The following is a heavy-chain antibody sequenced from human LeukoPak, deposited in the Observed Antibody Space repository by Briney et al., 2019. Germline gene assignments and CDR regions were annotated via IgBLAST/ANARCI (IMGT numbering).Heavy chain of an antibody. V-gene: IGHV3-74*01. D-gene: IGHD3-10*01. Sequence: PGGSLRLSCVGSGFTFSNYYMYWVRQAPGKGQVWVSRIKNAGDDPIYADSVKGRFTISRDNAKNTVYLQMNSLRAEDTAVYYCARGGYGHNMDVWGEGTTVTVSS. CDR2: IKNAGDDP. CDR3: ARGGYGHNMDV. CDR1: GFTFSNYY. J-gene: IGHJ6*03.